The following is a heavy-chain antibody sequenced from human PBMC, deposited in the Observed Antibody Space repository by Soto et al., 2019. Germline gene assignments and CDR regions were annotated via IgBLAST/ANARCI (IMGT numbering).Heavy chain of an antibody. D-gene: IGHD3-10*01. V-gene: IGHV1-69*13. CDR1: GGTFSSYA. Sequence: ASVKVSCKASGGTFSSYAISWVRQAPGQGLEWMGGIIPIFGTANYAQKFQGRVTITADESTSTAYMELSSLRSEDTAVYYCARDLEYYYGSGSYRGGMDVWGQGTTVTSP. CDR2: IIPIFGTA. J-gene: IGHJ6*02. CDR3: ARDLEYYYGSGSYRGGMDV.